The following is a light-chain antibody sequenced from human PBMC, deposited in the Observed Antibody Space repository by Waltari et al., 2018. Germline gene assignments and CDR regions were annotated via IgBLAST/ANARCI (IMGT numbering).Light chain of an antibody. CDR3: QSYDSSLSAVV. CDR2: GNT. Sequence: QSVLTQPPSVSGAPGQRVTISCTGSSSNIGAGYDVLWYQQLPGTAPKLLIYGNTNRPSGVPDRFSGPKSGTSASLAITGLQVDEEADYYCQSYDSSLSAVVFGGGTKLTVL. V-gene: IGLV1-40*01. J-gene: IGLJ2*01. CDR1: SSNIGAGYD.